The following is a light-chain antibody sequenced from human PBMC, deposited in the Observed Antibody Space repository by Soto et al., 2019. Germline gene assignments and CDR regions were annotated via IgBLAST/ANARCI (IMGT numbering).Light chain of an antibody. J-gene: IGLJ1*01. CDR1: SGSVGTFNF. Sequence: QSVLTQPASVSGSPGQSITISCSGTSGSVGTFNFVSWYQQHPGKAPGLMIYAVTDRPSGVSSRFSGSKSGNTAYLTISGLQAEDEADYYCSSYITTSSRLFGTGTKVTVL. CDR2: AVT. CDR3: SSYITTSSRL. V-gene: IGLV2-14*01.